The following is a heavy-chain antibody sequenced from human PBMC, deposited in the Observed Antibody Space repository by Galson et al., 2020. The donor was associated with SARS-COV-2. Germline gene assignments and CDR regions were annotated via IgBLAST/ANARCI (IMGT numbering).Heavy chain of an antibody. J-gene: IGHJ4*02. Sequence: GESLKISCAASGFTFSDYWMHWVRQPPGEGLVWVSRIDIVGNKNYGDSVKGRFTISSDNAKNTLHLEMNSLRAEDTAVYYCARGSSGWNGVDYWGQGILVTVSS. V-gene: IGHV3-74*01. CDR2: IDIVGNK. D-gene: IGHD6-19*01. CDR3: ARGSSGWNGVDY. CDR1: GFTFSDYW.